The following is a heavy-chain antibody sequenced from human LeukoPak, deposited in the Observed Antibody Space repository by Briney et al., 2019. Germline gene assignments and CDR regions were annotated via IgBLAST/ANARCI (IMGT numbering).Heavy chain of an antibody. D-gene: IGHD5-24*01. CDR3: ARGGGGYPFDY. Sequence: PSETLSLTCTVSSGSISSYYWSWIRQPPGKGLEWIGYIYYSGSTNYNPSLKSRVTISVDTSKNQFSLKLSSVTAADTAVYYCARGGGGYPFDYWGQGTLVTVSS. J-gene: IGHJ4*02. V-gene: IGHV4-59*01. CDR2: IYYSGST. CDR1: SGSISSYY.